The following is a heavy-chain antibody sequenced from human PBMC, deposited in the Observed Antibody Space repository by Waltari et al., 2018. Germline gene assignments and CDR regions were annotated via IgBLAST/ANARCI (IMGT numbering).Heavy chain of an antibody. D-gene: IGHD3-10*01. CDR2: IYYSGST. J-gene: IGHJ4*02. V-gene: IGHV4-59*06. Sequence: VQLLESGGGLVQPGGSLRLSCAASGFFFSSYTMNWVRQAPGKGLEWIGYIYYSGSTYYNPSLKSRVTISVDTSKNQFSLKLSSVTAADTAVYYCASGITNFDYWGQGTLVTVSS. CDR3: ASGITNFDY. CDR1: GFFFSSYT.